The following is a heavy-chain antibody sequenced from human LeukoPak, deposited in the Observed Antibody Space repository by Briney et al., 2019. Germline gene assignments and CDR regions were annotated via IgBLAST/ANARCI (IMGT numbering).Heavy chain of an antibody. CDR1: GFTVSSYA. J-gene: IGHJ3*02. CDR3: ARPNRLRRAAAGKSAAFDI. D-gene: IGHD6-13*01. Sequence: PGGSLRLSCAASGFTVSSYAMSWVRQAPGKGLEWIGEINHSGSTNYNPSLKSRVTISVDTSKNQFSLKLSSVTAADTAVYYCARPNRLRRAAAGKSAAFDIWGQGTMVTVSS. V-gene: IGHV4-34*01. CDR2: INHSGST.